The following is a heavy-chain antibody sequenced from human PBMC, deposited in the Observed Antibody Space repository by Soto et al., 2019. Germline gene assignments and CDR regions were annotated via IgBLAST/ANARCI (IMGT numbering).Heavy chain of an antibody. CDR1: GFTFSSYG. V-gene: IGHV3-30*03. D-gene: IGHD3-16*01. J-gene: IGHJ4*02. CDR3: WGRARPWEDY. CDR2: ISYDGSNK. Sequence: QVQLVESGGGVVQPGRSLRLSCAASGFTFSSYGMHWVRQAPGTGLEWVAVISYDGSNKYYADSVKGRFTISRDNSKNTLSLQMNRLSAEDTAVYYCWGRARPWEDYWGQGTLVTVSS.